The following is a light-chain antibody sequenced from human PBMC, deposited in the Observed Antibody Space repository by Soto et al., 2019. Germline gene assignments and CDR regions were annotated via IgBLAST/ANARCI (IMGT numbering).Light chain of an antibody. Sequence: SYELTQPPSVSVSPGQTASITCSGDKLGDKYACWYQQKPGQSPVLVIYQDSKRPSGIPERFSGSNSGNTATLTISGTQAMDEADYYCQAWDSSTEAVVFGGGTKLT. CDR1: KLGDKY. V-gene: IGLV3-1*01. J-gene: IGLJ2*01. CDR2: QDS. CDR3: QAWDSSTEAVV.